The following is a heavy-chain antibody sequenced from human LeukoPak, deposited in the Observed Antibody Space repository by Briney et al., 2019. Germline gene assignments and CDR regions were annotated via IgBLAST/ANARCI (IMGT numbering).Heavy chain of an antibody. CDR2: FDPEDGET. V-gene: IGHV1-24*01. CDR1: GYTLTELS. Sequence: ASVKVSCKVSGYTLTELSMHWVRQAPGKGLEWMGGFDPEDGETIYAQKFQGRVTMTEDTSTDTAYMELSSLRSEDTAVYYCATCGPTAGYYYYGMDVWGQGTTVTVSS. J-gene: IGHJ6*02. D-gene: IGHD2-21*01. CDR3: ATCGPTAGYYYYGMDV.